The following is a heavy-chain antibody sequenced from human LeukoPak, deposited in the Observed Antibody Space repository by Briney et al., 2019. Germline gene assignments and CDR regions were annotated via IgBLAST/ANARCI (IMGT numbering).Heavy chain of an antibody. J-gene: IGHJ4*02. CDR3: ARVAAAGTWFDY. D-gene: IGHD6-13*01. CDR2: IYYSGNT. Sequence: SETLSLTCTVSGGSISSYYWSWIRQPPGKGLEWIGYIYYSGNTNYNPSLKSRVTISVDTSKNQFSLKLSSVTAADTAVYYCARVAAAGTWFDYWGQGTLVTVSS. V-gene: IGHV4-59*01. CDR1: GGSISSYY.